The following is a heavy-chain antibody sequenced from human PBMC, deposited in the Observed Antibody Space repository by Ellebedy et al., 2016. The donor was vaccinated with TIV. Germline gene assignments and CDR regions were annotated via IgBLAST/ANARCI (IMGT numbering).Heavy chain of an antibody. CDR1: GFIVSTNH. J-gene: IGHJ4*02. CDR2: GGYT. CDR3: AKGSFTFGDKSERIYSFQY. D-gene: IGHD3-16*01. Sequence: PGGSLRLSCTASGFIVSTNHMSWVRQAPGKGLEWVGGYTNYADSVKGRFTISTHKSRNTLYLQMTNLRTEDTAVYYCAKGSFTFGDKSERIYSFQYWGQGTLVTVSS. V-gene: IGHV3-53*04.